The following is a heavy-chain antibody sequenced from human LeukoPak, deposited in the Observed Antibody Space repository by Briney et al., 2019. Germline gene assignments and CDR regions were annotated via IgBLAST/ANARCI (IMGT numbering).Heavy chain of an antibody. CDR2: ILYDGSNK. D-gene: IGHD3-16*01. Sequence: GGSLRLSCAASGFTFSSYAMHWVRQAPGKGLEWVAVILYDGSNKYYVDSVKGRFTISRDNSKDTLYLQMNSLRDDDTAVYYCARDRGSNGYYGMDVWGQGTTVTVSS. CDR1: GFTFSSYA. V-gene: IGHV3-30*04. CDR3: ARDRGSNGYYGMDV. J-gene: IGHJ6*02.